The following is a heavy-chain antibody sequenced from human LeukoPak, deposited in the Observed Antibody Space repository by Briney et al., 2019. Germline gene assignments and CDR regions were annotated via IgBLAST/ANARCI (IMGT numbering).Heavy chain of an antibody. CDR3: VRDGELGLDALDI. V-gene: IGHV6-1*01. J-gene: IGHJ3*02. CDR2: TFYRSRWYT. Sequence: SRTSASSPDRDSRNGAALNWIRQSPSRGLEWLGRTFYRSRWYTDYAPYMRGRITVNPDISRNEFSLELHSVTPEDTAVYYCVRDGELGLDALDIWGQGTLVTVSS. CDR1: PDRDSRNGAA. D-gene: IGHD7-27*01.